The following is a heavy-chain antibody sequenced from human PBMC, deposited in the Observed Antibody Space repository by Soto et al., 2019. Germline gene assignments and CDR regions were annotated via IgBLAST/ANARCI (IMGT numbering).Heavy chain of an antibody. D-gene: IGHD3-16*01. CDR1: GFTFSTHA. Sequence: EVQLVESGGGLVQPGGSLRLSCAVSGFTFSTHAMNWVRQAPGKGLEWVAYIHGTRSIIYYADSVKGRFTISRDNAKNSLFLQMDSLSDEDTAVYYCARDARNADYDYWGQGTLVTASS. V-gene: IGHV3-48*02. J-gene: IGHJ4*02. CDR2: IHGTRSII. CDR3: ARDARNADYDY.